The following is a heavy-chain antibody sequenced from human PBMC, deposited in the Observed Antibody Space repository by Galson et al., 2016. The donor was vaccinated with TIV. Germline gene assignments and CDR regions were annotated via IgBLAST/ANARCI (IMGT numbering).Heavy chain of an antibody. CDR3: ARAVDFGNWVDA. CDR2: IYHRGDV. D-gene: IGHD3-3*01. V-gene: IGHV4/OR15-8*02. Sequence: SETLSLTCAVSGDSFRNGNWWTWVRQSPGKGLEYVGEIYHRGDVNYNPSLRGRVSLSIDWSQNHFSLKLTSVTVADTAIYYCARAVDFGNWVDAWGQGILVTVSS. J-gene: IGHJ5*02. CDR1: GDSFRNGNW.